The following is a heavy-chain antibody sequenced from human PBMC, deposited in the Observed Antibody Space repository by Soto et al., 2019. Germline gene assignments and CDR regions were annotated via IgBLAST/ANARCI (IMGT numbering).Heavy chain of an antibody. J-gene: IGHJ4*02. D-gene: IGHD3-9*01. CDR2: ISPRSGGT. Sequence: APVKVSFKASGYTFIDYYMHWVRQAPGQGFEWMGRISPRSGGTNYAQKFQGRVTMTWDTSLNTAYMELSSLISEDTAVYYCARPPGYISDWYYFDLWGQGTLVTVSS. V-gene: IGHV1-2*02. CDR3: ARPPGYISDWYYFDL. CDR1: GYTFIDYY.